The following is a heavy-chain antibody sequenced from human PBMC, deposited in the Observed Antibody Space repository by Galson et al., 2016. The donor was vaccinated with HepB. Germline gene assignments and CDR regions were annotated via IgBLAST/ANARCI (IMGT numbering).Heavy chain of an antibody. J-gene: IGHJ6*02. CDR3: ARDIEGAWDSAGVTVHTSGLDV. Sequence: TLSLTCSVSGGSIRTGTYYWSWIRQHQTKGLEWIGFIYYTGKTFYTPSLQSRVTITLDTSKNQFFLKLNSVTAADTAMYYCARDIEGAWDSAGVTVHTSGLDVWGQGTTVIVSS. D-gene: IGHD3-10*01. CDR1: GGSIRTGTYY. V-gene: IGHV4-31*03. CDR2: IYYTGKT.